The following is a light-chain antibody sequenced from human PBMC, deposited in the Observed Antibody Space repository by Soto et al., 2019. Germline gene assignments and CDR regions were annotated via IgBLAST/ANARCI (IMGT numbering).Light chain of an antibody. CDR2: VTS. Sequence: DIQMTQSPSSLSASVGDRVTITCQASQDINNYLNWYQQKPGKAPKLLIYVTSNLETGVPSRFSGSGSGTDFTLTISILQPEDIATYFCQQYDTLLFTFGPGTKVN. V-gene: IGKV1-33*01. CDR3: QQYDTLLFT. CDR1: QDINNY. J-gene: IGKJ3*01.